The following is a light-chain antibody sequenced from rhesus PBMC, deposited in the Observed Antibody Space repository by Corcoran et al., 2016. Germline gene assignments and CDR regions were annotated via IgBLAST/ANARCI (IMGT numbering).Light chain of an antibody. V-gene: IGKV1-66*01. J-gene: IGKJ3*01. CDR1: QGISHY. Sequence: DIQMTQSPSSLSASVGDRVTITCRASQGISHYLTWYQQQPGKATKHLLYCTSNLEIGVPSRFSGSGSGTDYTLTISSRQPQDSATYFCQQYYNSPFPVGPGTKLDIK. CDR3: QQYYNSPFP. CDR2: CTS.